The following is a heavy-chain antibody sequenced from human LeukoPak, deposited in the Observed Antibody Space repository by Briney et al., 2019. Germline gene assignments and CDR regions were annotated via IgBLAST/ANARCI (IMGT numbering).Heavy chain of an antibody. J-gene: IGHJ4*02. V-gene: IGHV4-31*03. D-gene: IGHD3-22*01. Sequence: SQTLSLTCTVSGGSISSGGYSWSWIRQHPGKGLEWIGYIYYSGSTYYNPSLKSRVTISVDTSKNQFSLKLSSVTAADTAVYYCARANYDSSGYYHNTFDYWGQGTLVTVSS. CDR3: ARANYDSSGYYHNTFDY. CDR1: GGSISSGGYS. CDR2: IYYSGST.